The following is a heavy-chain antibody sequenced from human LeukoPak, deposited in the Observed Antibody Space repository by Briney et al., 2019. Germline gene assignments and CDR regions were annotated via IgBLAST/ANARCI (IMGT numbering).Heavy chain of an antibody. CDR2: ISVASIT. D-gene: IGHD3-3*01. CDR1: GLAFSSYA. CDR3: ADYGVSGVRNNFY. Sequence: GGSLRLSCAASGLAFSSYAMSWVRQPPGKGLKGVSTISVASITFYADSVKGRFTISRDNSRNTVYLQMTSLRAGDTAVYYCADYGVSGVRNNFYWGLGTLVTVSS. V-gene: IGHV3-23*01. J-gene: IGHJ4*02.